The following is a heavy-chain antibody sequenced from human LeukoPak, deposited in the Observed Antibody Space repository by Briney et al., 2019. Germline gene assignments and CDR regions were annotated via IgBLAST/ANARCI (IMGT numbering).Heavy chain of an antibody. Sequence: GGSLRLSRAASGFTFSSYSMNWVRQAPGKGLEWVSSISSSSSYIYYADSVKGRFTISRDNAKNSLYLQMNSLRAEDTAVYYCASFTYCSSTSCYTRVFDYWGQGTLVTVSS. D-gene: IGHD2-2*02. CDR1: GFTFSSYS. CDR2: ISSSSSYI. CDR3: ASFTYCSSTSCYTRVFDY. V-gene: IGHV3-21*01. J-gene: IGHJ4*02.